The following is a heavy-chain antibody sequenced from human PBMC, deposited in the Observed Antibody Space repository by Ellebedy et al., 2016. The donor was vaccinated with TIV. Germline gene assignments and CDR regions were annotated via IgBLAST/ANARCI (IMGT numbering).Heavy chain of an antibody. D-gene: IGHD2-21*02. CDR1: GFTFSSYA. CDR2: IRTKGSGETI. CDR3: ARVALAYCGGDCYSDPDLDY. V-gene: IGHV3-49*04. J-gene: IGHJ4*02. Sequence: GGSLRLSCAASGFTFSSYAMSWVRQAPGKGLEWVGFIRTKGSGETIEYAASVKGRFAISRDDSKSIAYLQMNSLKSDDTGVYYCARVALAYCGGDCYSDPDLDYWGQGILVTVSS.